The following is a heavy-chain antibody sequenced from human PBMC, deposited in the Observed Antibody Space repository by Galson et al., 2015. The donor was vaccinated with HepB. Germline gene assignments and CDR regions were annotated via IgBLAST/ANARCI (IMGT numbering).Heavy chain of an antibody. CDR3: ARVPVYDYVWGRTKTRDDY. J-gene: IGHJ4*02. CDR2: IYYSGST. Sequence: ETLSLTCTVSGGSISSSSYYWGWIRQPPGKGLEWIGSIYYSGSTYYNPSLKSRVTISVDTSKNQFSLKLSSVTAADTAVYYCARVPVYDYVWGRTKTRDDYWGQGTLVTVSS. V-gene: IGHV4-39*01. D-gene: IGHD3-16*01. CDR1: GGSISSSSYY.